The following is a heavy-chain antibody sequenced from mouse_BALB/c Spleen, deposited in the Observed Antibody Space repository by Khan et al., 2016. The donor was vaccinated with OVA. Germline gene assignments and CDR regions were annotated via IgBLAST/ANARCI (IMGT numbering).Heavy chain of an antibody. CDR1: GYTFTSNT. V-gene: IGHV1-4*01. D-gene: IGHD2-14*01. CDR3: VRDGAYHRNDGWFAY. CDR2: INPSNGYT. J-gene: IGHJ3*01. Sequence: QVQLQQPGAELARPGASVKLSCKASGYTFTSNTIHWIKERPGKGLEWIGYINPSNGYTNYNKNFKDKATLTTDKSSTTAYLQLSSLTSDDSAVYNCVRDGAYHRNDGWFAYWGQGTLVTVSA.